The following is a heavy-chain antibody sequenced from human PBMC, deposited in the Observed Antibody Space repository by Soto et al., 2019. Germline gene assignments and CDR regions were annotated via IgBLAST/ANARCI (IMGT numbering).Heavy chain of an antibody. CDR2: IGGSGATT. J-gene: IGHJ4*02. CDR3: AKSGPYYYDY. D-gene: IGHD2-8*02. Sequence: EVQLLESGGGLVQPGGSLRLSCAASGFTFNSYAMHWVRQAPGKGLEWVSHIGGSGATTHYANSVKGRFAISRDNSKNTVYLQMDSLRAEDTAIYYCAKSGPYYYDYWGQGTLVTVSS. V-gene: IGHV3-23*01. CDR1: GFTFNSYA.